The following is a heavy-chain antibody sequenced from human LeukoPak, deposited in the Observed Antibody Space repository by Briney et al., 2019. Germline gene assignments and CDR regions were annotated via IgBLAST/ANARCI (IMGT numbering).Heavy chain of an antibody. CDR3: AREGVGAFLDAFDI. CDR2: IIPIFGTA. Sequence: GASVKVSCKASGYRFSTYDINWIRQASGQGLEWMGGIIPIFGTANYAQKFQGRVTITTDESTSIAYMELSSLRSEDTAVYYCAREGVGAFLDAFDIWGQGTMVTVSS. V-gene: IGHV1-69*05. CDR1: GYRFSTYD. D-gene: IGHD1-26*01. J-gene: IGHJ3*02.